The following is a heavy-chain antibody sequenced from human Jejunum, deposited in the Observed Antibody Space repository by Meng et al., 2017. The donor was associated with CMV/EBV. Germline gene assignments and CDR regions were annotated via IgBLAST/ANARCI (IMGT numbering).Heavy chain of an antibody. J-gene: IGHJ5*02. D-gene: IGHD3-16*01. V-gene: IGHV4-59*01. Sequence: LSLPCTVSGGSISGYYWSWIRQAPGKGLEWVGYIYYTGGTNYNPSLESRATISLDRTKSQFSLRVTSVTPADTAVYYCARVRGGFDPWGQGILVTVSS. CDR1: GGSISGYY. CDR2: IYYTGGT. CDR3: ARVRGGFDP.